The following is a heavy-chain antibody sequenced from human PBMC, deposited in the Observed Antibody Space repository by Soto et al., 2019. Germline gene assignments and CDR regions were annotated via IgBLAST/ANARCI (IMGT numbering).Heavy chain of an antibody. CDR3: ARAPGGSGRGYFDY. D-gene: IGHD3-10*01. Sequence: QVQLQESGPGLVKPSGTLSLTCAVSGGFISRSNWWXXVRXPPGKGLEWIGEIYHSGSSNYNPSLKSRVTISVDKSKNQFSLKLNSVTAADTAVYYCARAPGGSGRGYFDYWGQGALVTVSS. V-gene: IGHV4-4*02. CDR1: GGFISRSNW. J-gene: IGHJ4*02. CDR2: IYHSGSS.